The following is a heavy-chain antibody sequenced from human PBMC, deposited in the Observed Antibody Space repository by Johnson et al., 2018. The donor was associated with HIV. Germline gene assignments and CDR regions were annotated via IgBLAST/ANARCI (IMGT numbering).Heavy chain of an antibody. D-gene: IGHD5-18*01. J-gene: IGHJ3*02. CDR2: ISSGGNTI. CDR3: ARDRGRGGYSYGRGDAFDI. V-gene: IGHV3-11*04. CDR1: GFTFSDYY. Sequence: QVQLVESGGGLVKPGGSLRLFCAASGFTFSDYYMNWIRQTPGKGLEWVSYISSGGNTIYYADSVKGRFTISRDNAKNSLYLQMNSLRAEDTAVYYCARDRGRGGYSYGRGDAFDIWGQGTMVTVSS.